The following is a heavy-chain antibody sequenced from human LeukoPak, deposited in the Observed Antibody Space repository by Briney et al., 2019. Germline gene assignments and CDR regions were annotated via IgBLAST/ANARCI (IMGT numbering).Heavy chain of an antibody. CDR2: IYTSGST. V-gene: IGHV4-61*02. Sequence: SETLSLTCTVSGGSISSGSYYWSWIRQPAGKGLEWIGRIYTSGSTNYNPSLKSRVTISADTSKNQFSLKLSSVTAADTAVYYCARKPIVNSAWYYFDYWGQGTLVTVSS. CDR1: GGSISSGSYY. J-gene: IGHJ4*02. D-gene: IGHD3-22*01. CDR3: ARKPIVNSAWYYFDY.